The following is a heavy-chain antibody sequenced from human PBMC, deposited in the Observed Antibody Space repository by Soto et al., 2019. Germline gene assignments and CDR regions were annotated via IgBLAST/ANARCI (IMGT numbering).Heavy chain of an antibody. Sequence: PGGSLRLSCTASGFSFSKYAVTWVRQAPGKGLEWVSSIGADTSHTYYADSVKGRFTISRDKSKNTVFLQMNSLRADDTAVYHCAKDPNGDYVGAFDSWGQGTLVTVSS. CDR2: IGADTSHT. V-gene: IGHV3-23*01. D-gene: IGHD4-17*01. CDR1: GFSFSKYA. CDR3: AKDPNGDYVGAFDS. J-gene: IGHJ4*02.